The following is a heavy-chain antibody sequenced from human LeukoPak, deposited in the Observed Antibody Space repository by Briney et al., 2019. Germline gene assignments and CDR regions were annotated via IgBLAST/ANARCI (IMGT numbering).Heavy chain of an antibody. CDR1: GYSFTSYW. Sequence: GESLKISCRASGYSFTSYWIGWVRQMPGKGLEWMGIIYPGDSDTRYSPSFQGQVTISVDKSISTAYLQWSSLKASDTAMYYCARPVEMATIDAFDIWGQGTMVTVSS. J-gene: IGHJ3*02. D-gene: IGHD5-24*01. V-gene: IGHV5-51*01. CDR3: ARPVEMATIDAFDI. CDR2: IYPGDSDT.